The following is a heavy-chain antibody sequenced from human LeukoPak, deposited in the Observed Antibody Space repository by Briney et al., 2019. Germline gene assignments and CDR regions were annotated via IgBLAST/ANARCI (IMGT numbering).Heavy chain of an antibody. CDR1: GYTFTSYG. CDR3: ARVTYYDSSGYPGAFDI. J-gene: IGHJ3*02. D-gene: IGHD3-22*01. CDR2: INPSGGST. V-gene: IGHV1-46*01. Sequence: ASVKVSCKASGYTFTSYGISWVRQAPGQGLEWMGIINPSGGSTSYAQKFQGRVTMTRDTSTSTVYMELSSLRSEDTAVYYCARVTYYDSSGYPGAFDIWGQGTMVTVSS.